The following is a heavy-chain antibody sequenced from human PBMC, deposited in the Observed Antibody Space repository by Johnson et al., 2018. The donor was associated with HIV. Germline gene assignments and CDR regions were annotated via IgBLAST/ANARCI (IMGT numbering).Heavy chain of an antibody. CDR1: GFTFDDYA. CDR3: AKDGDWDTVAHAFDI. D-gene: IGHD5-12*01. CDR2: ISWNSGSI. Sequence: VQLVESGGGLVQPGRSLRLSCAASGFTFDDYAMHWVRQAPGKGLEWVSGISWNSGSIGYADSVKGRFTISRDNAKNSLYLQMNSLRAEDTALYYCAKDGDWDTVAHAFDIWGQGTMVTVSS. V-gene: IGHV3-9*01. J-gene: IGHJ3*02.